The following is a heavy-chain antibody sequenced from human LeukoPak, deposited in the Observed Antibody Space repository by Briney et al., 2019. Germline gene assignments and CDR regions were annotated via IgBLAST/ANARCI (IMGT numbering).Heavy chain of an antibody. CDR1: GFTFSSYA. V-gene: IGHV3-23*01. Sequence: PGGSLRLSCAASGFTFSSYAMSWVRQAPGKGLEWVSAISGSGGSTYYADSVKGRFTISRDNSKNTLYLQMNSLRAEDTAVYYCAKDMGYCSSTSCPLDYWGQGTLVTVSS. J-gene: IGHJ4*02. D-gene: IGHD2-2*01. CDR2: ISGSGGST. CDR3: AKDMGYCSSTSCPLDY.